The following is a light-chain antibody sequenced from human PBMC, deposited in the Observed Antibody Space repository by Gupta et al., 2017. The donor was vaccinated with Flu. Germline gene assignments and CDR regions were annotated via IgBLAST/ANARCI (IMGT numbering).Light chain of an antibody. CDR1: GPHLGSNT. J-gene: IGLJ3*02. CDR2: NNY. V-gene: IGLV1-44*01. Sequence: QSVMPQPPSASGTLGQTVTISCSGSGPHLGSNTVNWYQQFPGTAPKPLIYNNYERPSGVPDRFSGSKSGTSASLAIRGLQSEDEADYYCAAWDDNLNGWVFGGGTKLTVL. CDR3: AAWDDNLNGWV.